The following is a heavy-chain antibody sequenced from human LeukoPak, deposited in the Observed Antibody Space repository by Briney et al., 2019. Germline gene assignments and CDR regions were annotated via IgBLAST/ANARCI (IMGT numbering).Heavy chain of an antibody. V-gene: IGHV4-34*01. J-gene: IGHJ4*02. D-gene: IGHD5-18*01. CDR3: ARIQLWPLHYFDY. CDR1: GGSFSDYY. CDR2: INHSGGT. Sequence: PSETLSLTCAVYGGSFSDYYWSWIRQPPGKGLEWIGEINHSGGTKYNPSLKSRVTISVDTSKNQFSLKVSSVTAADTAAYYCARIQLWPLHYFDYWGQGTLVTVSS.